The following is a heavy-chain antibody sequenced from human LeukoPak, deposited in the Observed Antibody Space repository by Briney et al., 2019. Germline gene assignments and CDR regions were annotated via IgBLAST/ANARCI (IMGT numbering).Heavy chain of an antibody. J-gene: IGHJ5*02. D-gene: IGHD6-13*01. CDR1: GGSISSYY. CDR2: IYYSGST. CDR3: ARAVAAAGDWFDP. Sequence: SETLPLTCTVSGGSISSYYWSWIRQPPGKGLEWIGYIYYSGSTNYNPSLKSRVTISVDTSKNQFSLKLSSVTAADTAVYYCARAVAAAGDWFDPWGQGTLVTVSS. V-gene: IGHV4-59*01.